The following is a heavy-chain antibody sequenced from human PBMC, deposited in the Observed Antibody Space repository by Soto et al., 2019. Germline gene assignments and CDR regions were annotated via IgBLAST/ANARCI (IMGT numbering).Heavy chain of an antibody. CDR1: GFVFEDYA. CDR3: TKSRGVAGRPLDD. V-gene: IGHV3-9*01. Sequence: EVQLVESGGGLVQPGRSLRLSCAASGFVFEDYAMHWVRQAPGKALDGVSSITWNSDSLAYTGSVKGRFTISRDNAKNSLYLEMDSLRPEDTALYYCTKSRGVAGRPLDDWGQGTFVTVSS. J-gene: IGHJ4*02. D-gene: IGHD6-6*01. CDR2: ITWNSDSL.